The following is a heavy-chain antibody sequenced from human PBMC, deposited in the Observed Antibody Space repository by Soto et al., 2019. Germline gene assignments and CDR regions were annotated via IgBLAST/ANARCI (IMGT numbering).Heavy chain of an antibody. V-gene: IGHV5-51*01. CDR1: GYSFTSYW. CDR3: ARHLIWFGEFEYYMDV. CDR2: IYPGDSDT. J-gene: IGHJ6*03. Sequence: GESLKISCKGSGYSFTSYWIGWVRQMPGKGLEWMGIIYPGDSDTRYSPSFQGQVTISADKSISTAYLQWSSLKASDTAMYYCARHLIWFGEFEYYMDVWGKGTTVTVSS. D-gene: IGHD3-10*01.